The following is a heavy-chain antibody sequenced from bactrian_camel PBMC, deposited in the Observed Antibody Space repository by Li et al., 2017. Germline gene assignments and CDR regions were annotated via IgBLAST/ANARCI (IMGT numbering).Heavy chain of an antibody. J-gene: IGHJ4*01. D-gene: IGHD5*01. CDR3: GYDLPRYCDLKVRTTSTRK. CDR2: LDWYGKVP. V-gene: IGHV3S60*01. Sequence: QVQLVESGGGSVQAGGSLRLSCVAPGFIDANYCMGWFRQAPGKQREGVACLDWYGKVPVYADSVKGRFTVSRDHAKATLDLEMNTLKPEDTAMYYCGYDLPRYCDLKVRTTSTRKWGQGTQVTVS. CDR1: GFIDANYC.